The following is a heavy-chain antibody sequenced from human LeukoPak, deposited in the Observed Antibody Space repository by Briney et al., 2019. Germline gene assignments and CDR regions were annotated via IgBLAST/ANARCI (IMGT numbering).Heavy chain of an antibody. D-gene: IGHD3-3*01. J-gene: IGHJ4*02. V-gene: IGHV3-21*01. Sequence: GGSLRLSCAASGFSFSSYSMTWVRQAPGKGLEWVSSIGTNSIYVYYADSVKGRFTISRDDAQNSLFLQLNSLRAEDTAVYYCARRQDFWSAYYHPDFDYWGQGTLVTVSS. CDR2: IGTNSIYV. CDR1: GFSFSSYS. CDR3: ARRQDFWSAYYHPDFDY.